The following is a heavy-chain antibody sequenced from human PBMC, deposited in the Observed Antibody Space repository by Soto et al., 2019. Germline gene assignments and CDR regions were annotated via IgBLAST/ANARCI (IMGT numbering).Heavy chain of an antibody. CDR1: GVSISGGASS. D-gene: IGHD3-16*01. CDR3: AKDWATRGGAVDV. Sequence: QLQLQESGSGLVKTSQPLSLTCTVSGVSISGGASSWSWIRQSPEKGLEWIGYISHLGYIYLSPSVRSRVVMSVDKSQKQVSLKLDSVTSADTAVYYCAKDWATRGGAVDVWGQGSMIPVSS. CDR2: ISHLGYI. J-gene: IGHJ3*01. V-gene: IGHV4-30-2*06.